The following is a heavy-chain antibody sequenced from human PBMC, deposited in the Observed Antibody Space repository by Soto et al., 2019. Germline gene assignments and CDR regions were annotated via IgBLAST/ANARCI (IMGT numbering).Heavy chain of an antibody. Sequence: ASETLSLTCTVSGCSISSSSYYWGWIRQPPGKGLEWIGSIYYSGSTYYNPSLKSRVTISVDTSKNQFSLKLSSVTAADTAVYYCASRVITIFGVATGWFDPWGQGTQVTVSS. CDR1: GCSISSSSYY. CDR3: ASRVITIFGVATGWFDP. D-gene: IGHD3-3*01. J-gene: IGHJ5*02. CDR2: IYYSGST. V-gene: IGHV4-39*01.